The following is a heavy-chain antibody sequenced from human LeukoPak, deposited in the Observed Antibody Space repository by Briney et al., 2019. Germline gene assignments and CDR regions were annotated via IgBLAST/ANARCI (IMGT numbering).Heavy chain of an antibody. D-gene: IGHD1-1*01. J-gene: IGHJ5*02. V-gene: IGHV3-23*01. CDR2: ISGTSGTA. Sequence: PGGSLRLSCAASGFTFNSYAMTWVSQGAGRGLEWVSTISGTSGTASYADSVEGRFSISRDDSKNTVYLQMTSLRVEDTAVYFCARVQPDNNDEYNWFDPWGQGTQVTVSS. CDR1: GFTFNSYA. CDR3: ARVQPDNNDEYNWFDP.